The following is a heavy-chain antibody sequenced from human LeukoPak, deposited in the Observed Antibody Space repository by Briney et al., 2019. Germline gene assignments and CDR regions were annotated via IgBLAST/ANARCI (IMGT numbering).Heavy chain of an antibody. CDR2: IIPIFGTA. V-gene: IGHV1-69*13. Sequence: EASVKVSCKASGGTFSSYAISWVRQAPGQGLEWMGGIIPIFGTANYAQKFQGRVTITADESTSTAYMELSSLRSEDTAVYYCARDFGKYSGSYFDYRGQGTLVTVSS. CDR3: ARDFGKYSGSYFDY. D-gene: IGHD1-26*01. J-gene: IGHJ4*02. CDR1: GGTFSSYA.